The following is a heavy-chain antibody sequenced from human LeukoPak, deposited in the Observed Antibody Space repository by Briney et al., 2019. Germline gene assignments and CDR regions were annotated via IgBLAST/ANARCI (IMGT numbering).Heavy chain of an antibody. Sequence: GGSLRLSCAASGFTFSSYAMSWVRQAPGKGPEWVSAISGSGGSTYYADSVKGRFTISRDNSKNTLYLQMNSLRAEDTAVYYCAKPVGAFIVVVPAAMNQWGQGTLVTVSS. J-gene: IGHJ4*02. D-gene: IGHD2-2*01. CDR1: GFTFSSYA. CDR3: AKPVGAFIVVVPAAMNQ. CDR2: ISGSGGST. V-gene: IGHV3-23*01.